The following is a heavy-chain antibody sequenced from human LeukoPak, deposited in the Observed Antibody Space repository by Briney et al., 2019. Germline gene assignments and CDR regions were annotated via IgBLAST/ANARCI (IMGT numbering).Heavy chain of an antibody. D-gene: IGHD6-13*01. V-gene: IGHV3-23*01. J-gene: IGHJ6*03. Sequence: GGSLRLSCAASGFTFSSYGMSWVRQAPGKGLEWVSAISGSGGSTYYADSVKGRFTISRDNSKNTLYLQMNSLRAEDTAVYYCAKDGIAAARYYYCYMDVWGKGTTVTVSS. CDR2: ISGSGGST. CDR1: GFTFSSYG. CDR3: AKDGIAAARYYYCYMDV.